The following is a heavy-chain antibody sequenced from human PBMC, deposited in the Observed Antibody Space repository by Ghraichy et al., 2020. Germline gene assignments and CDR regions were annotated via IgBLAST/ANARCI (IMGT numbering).Heavy chain of an antibody. CDR1: GFTVSSNH. D-gene: IGHD3-16*01. CDR3: LTFGGPIAPGY. CDR2: IYSGGNT. J-gene: IGHJ4*02. V-gene: IGHV3-66*02. Sequence: CAASGFTVSSNHMSLVRQSVGKGLEWVSTIYSGGNTLYADSVKGRFTISRDSSKSTLYLQMNSLRVEDTAVYFCLTFGGPIAPGYSGQGTLVSVSS.